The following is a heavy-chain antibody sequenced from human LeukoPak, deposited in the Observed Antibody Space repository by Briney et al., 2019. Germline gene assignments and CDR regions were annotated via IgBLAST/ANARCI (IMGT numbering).Heavy chain of an antibody. J-gene: IGHJ4*02. D-gene: IGHD6-19*01. Sequence: GGSLRLSCAASGFTFSSYGMHWVRQAPGKGLEWVAVIWYDGSNKYYADSVKGRFAISRDNSKNTLYLQMNSLRAEDTAVYYCARSTYSSGWIFDYWGQGTLVTVSS. CDR1: GFTFSSYG. V-gene: IGHV3-33*01. CDR2: IWYDGSNK. CDR3: ARSTYSSGWIFDY.